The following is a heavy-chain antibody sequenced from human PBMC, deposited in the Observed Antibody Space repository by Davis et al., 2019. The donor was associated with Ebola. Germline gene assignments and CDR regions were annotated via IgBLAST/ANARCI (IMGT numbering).Heavy chain of an antibody. CDR2: ISSSSSYI. V-gene: IGHV3-21*01. J-gene: IGHJ4*02. CDR3: AKDLAVTTTY. Sequence: PGGSLRLSCAASGFTFSSYSMNWVRPAPGKGLEWVSSISSSSSYIYYADSVKGRFTISRDNAKNSLYLQMNSLRAEDTAVYYCAKDLAVTTTYWGQGTLVTVSS. D-gene: IGHD4-11*01. CDR1: GFTFSSYS.